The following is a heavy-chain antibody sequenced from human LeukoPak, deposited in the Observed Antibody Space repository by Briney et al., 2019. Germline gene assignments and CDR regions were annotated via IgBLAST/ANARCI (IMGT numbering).Heavy chain of an antibody. J-gene: IGHJ4*02. V-gene: IGHV1-18*01. Sequence: ASVKVSCKASGYTFSSYGISWVRQAPGQGLEWLGYISAYNGNTNYAQKVQGRITMTTDTSTSTAYMEMRSLRSDDAAVYYCARDCSGSSCYWIHWGQGTLVTVSS. CDR3: ARDCSGSSCYWIH. D-gene: IGHD2-15*01. CDR1: GYTFSSYG. CDR2: ISAYNGNT.